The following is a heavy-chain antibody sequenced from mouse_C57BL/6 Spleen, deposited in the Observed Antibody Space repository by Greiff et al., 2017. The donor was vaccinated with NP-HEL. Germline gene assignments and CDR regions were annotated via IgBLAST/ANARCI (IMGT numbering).Heavy chain of an antibody. CDR2: IYPGDGDT. Sequence: QVQLKQSGAELVKPGASVKISCKASGYAFSSYWMNWVKQRPGKGLEWIGQIYPGDGDTNYNGKFKGKATLTADKSSSTAYMQLSGLTSEDSAVYFCARRGDYGSSYFDYWGQGTTLTVSS. D-gene: IGHD1-1*01. J-gene: IGHJ2*01. CDR1: GYAFSSYW. V-gene: IGHV1-80*01. CDR3: ARRGDYGSSYFDY.